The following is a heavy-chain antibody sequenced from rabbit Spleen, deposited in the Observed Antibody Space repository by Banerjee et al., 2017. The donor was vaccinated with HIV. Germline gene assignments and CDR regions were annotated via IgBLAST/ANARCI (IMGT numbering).Heavy chain of an antibody. CDR3: ARDTGSSFSTYGMDL. Sequence: STYYASWAKGRFTISRSTSLNTVTLQMTRLTAADTATYFCARDTGSSFSTYGMDLWGPGTLVTVS. CDR2: ST. J-gene: IGHJ6*01. D-gene: IGHD8-1*01. V-gene: IGHV1S47*01.